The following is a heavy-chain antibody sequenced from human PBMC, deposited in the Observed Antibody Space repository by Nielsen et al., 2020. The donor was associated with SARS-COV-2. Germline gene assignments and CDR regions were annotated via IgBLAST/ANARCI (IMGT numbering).Heavy chain of an antibody. J-gene: IGHJ5*02. D-gene: IGHD3-22*01. CDR1: GFTVSSNY. V-gene: IGHV3-53*01. CDR2: IYSGGST. CDR3: ARLSYDSSGYYYDWFDP. Sequence: GSLKISCAASGFTVSSNYMSWVRQAPGKGLEWVSVIYSGGSTYYADSVKGRFTISRDNSKNTLYLQMNSLRAEDTAVYYCARLSYDSSGYYYDWFDPWGQGTLVTVSS.